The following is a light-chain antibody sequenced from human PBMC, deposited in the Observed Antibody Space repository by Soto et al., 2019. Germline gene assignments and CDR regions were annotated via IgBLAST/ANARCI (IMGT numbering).Light chain of an antibody. V-gene: IGLV2-8*01. CDR2: EVS. CDR1: SSDVGGYNY. J-gene: IGLJ2*01. Sequence: QSALTQPPSASGSPGQSVTISCTGTSSDVGGYNYVSWYQQHPGKAPKFMIYEVSKRPSGVPDRFSGSKSGNTASLTVSGLQAEDEADYYCSSYAGSNNHVVFGGGPKLTVL. CDR3: SSYAGSNNHVV.